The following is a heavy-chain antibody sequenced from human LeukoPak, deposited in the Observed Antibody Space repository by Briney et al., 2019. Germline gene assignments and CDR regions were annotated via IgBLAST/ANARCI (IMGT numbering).Heavy chain of an antibody. CDR3: AREDTGSFYNWFDP. Sequence: KASETQSLTCAVYGGSFSGYYWSWIRQPPGKGLEWIGEINHSGSTNYNPSLKSRVTISVDTSKNQFSLKLSSVTAADTAVYYCAREDTGSFYNWFDPWGQGTLVTVSS. CDR1: GGSFSGYY. V-gene: IGHV4-34*01. CDR2: INHSGST. J-gene: IGHJ5*02. D-gene: IGHD1-1*01.